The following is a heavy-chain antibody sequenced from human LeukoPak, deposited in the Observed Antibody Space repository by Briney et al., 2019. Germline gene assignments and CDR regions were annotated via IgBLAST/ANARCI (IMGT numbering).Heavy chain of an antibody. V-gene: IGHV3-30*02. CDR3: ARDPVGATIVGY. Sequence: GGSLRLSCAASGFTFSSYSMNWVRQAPGKGLEWVAFIRYGGINKYYADSVKGRFTISRDNSKNTLYLQMNSLRAEDTAVYYCARDPVGATIVGYWGQGTLVTVSS. CDR1: GFTFSSYS. D-gene: IGHD1-26*01. CDR2: IRYGGINK. J-gene: IGHJ4*02.